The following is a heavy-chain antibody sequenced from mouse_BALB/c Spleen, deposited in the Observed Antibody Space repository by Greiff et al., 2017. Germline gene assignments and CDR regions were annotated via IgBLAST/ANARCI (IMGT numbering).Heavy chain of an antibody. J-gene: IGHJ4*01. V-gene: IGHV1-69*02. Sequence: QVQLQQPGAELVKPGASVKLSCKASGYTFTSYWMHWVKQRPGQGLEWIGEIDPSDSYTNYNQKFKGKAKLTVDKSSSTAYMQLSSLTSEDSAVYYCARRYYYAMDYWGQGTSVTVSS. CDR2: IDPSDSYT. CDR3: ARRYYYAMDY. CDR1: GYTFTSYW.